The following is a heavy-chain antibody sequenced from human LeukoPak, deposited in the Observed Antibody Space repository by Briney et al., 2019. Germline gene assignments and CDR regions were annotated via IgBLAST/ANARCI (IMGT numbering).Heavy chain of an antibody. CDR1: GDSISSSSYY. D-gene: IGHD6-13*01. J-gene: IGHJ4*02. CDR2: IYYSGST. CDR3: ARDLGSSSWLWVY. Sequence: SETLSLTCTVSGDSISSSSYYCAWIRQPPGKGLEWIGNIYYSGSTYYNPSLKSRVTISVDTSKNQFSLKLSSVTAADTAVYYCARDLGSSSWLWVYWGQGTLVTVSS. V-gene: IGHV4-39*07.